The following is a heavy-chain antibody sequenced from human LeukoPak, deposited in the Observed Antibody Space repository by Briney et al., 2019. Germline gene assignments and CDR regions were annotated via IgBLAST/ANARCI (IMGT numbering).Heavy chain of an antibody. V-gene: IGHV4/OR15-8*02. CDR3: SRESGAFCPFGY. Sequence: SETLSLTCGVSGGSIRSTNWWSWVRQPPGQGLEWIGEISLSGQTNFNPSPNGRVTMSLDESRNQLSLKLTSVTAADAAIYYCSRESGAFCPFGYWGQGTLVIVPP. J-gene: IGHJ4*02. CDR2: ISLSGQT. CDR1: GGSIRSTNW. D-gene: IGHD1-26*01.